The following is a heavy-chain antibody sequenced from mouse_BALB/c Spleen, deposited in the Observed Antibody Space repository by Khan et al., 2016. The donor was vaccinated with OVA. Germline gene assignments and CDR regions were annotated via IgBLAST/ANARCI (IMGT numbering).Heavy chain of an antibody. CDR3: SRNDDYDEGLAY. CDR2: IWSCWIT. CDR1: GFSLTTYG. Sequence: QVQLKESGPCLVQPSQSPFIPCTVSGFSLTTYGVHRVCPSPGKGLEWPGVIWSCWITDYNVPFLFKHSLSKDNSKSPGFFKMNSMQANDTAIYYCSRNDDYDEGLAYWGQGTLVTVSA. J-gene: IGHJ3*01. V-gene: IGHV2-2*02. D-gene: IGHD2-4*01.